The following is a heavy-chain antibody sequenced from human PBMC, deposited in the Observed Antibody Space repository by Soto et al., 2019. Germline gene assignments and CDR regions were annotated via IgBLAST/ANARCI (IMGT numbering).Heavy chain of an antibody. CDR2: IYPGDSDT. Sequence: GESLKISCKGSGYSFTSYWIGWVRQMPGKGLEWMGIIYPGDSDTRYSPSFQGQVTISADKSISTAYLQWSSLKASDTAMYYCARHRIDTYGDTRGYFDYWGQGTLVTVSS. D-gene: IGHD4-17*01. CDR1: GYSFTSYW. J-gene: IGHJ4*02. CDR3: ARHRIDTYGDTRGYFDY. V-gene: IGHV5-51*01.